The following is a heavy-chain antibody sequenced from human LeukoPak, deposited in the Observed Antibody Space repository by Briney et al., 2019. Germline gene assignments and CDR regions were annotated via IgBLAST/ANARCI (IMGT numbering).Heavy chain of an antibody. J-gene: IGHJ4*02. D-gene: IGHD6-13*01. CDR1: GYTFTSYA. CDR2: ISAYNGNT. Sequence: ASVKVSCEASGYTFTSYAISWVRQAPGQGLEWMGWISAYNGNTNYAQTLQGRVTMTTDTSTSTAYMELRSLRSDDAAVYYCARGWYSSSWYYFDYWGQGTLVTVSS. CDR3: ARGWYSSSWYYFDY. V-gene: IGHV1-18*01.